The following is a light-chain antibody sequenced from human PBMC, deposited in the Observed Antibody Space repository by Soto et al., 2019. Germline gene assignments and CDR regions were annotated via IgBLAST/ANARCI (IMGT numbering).Light chain of an antibody. CDR1: QSVSSN. CDR3: QQYNKWPPWT. CDR2: SVS. Sequence: EIVLTRSPDTLSLSQGERATLSCRASQSVSSNVAWYQQKPGQAPRLLIYSVSTRATGIPARFSGSGSGTEFTLTINSLQSEDFAIYYCQQYNKWPPWTFGQGTKVDIK. V-gene: IGKV3-15*01. J-gene: IGKJ1*01.